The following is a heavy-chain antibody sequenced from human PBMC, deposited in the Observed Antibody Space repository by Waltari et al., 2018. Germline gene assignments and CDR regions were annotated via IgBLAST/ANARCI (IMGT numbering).Heavy chain of an antibody. V-gene: IGHV3-7*01. J-gene: IGHJ6*02. D-gene: IGHD5-18*01. CDR1: GFTFHSFW. Sequence: EVHVVESGGGLVQPGGSLRLSCAASGFTFHSFWMSWVRQAPGKGLEWGASINQDGSDTYYVDSVKGRFIISRDNAENSLFLQMSSLSAEDTAVYSCATTLFRTQRGDGVDVWGQGTTVIVSS. CDR3: ATTLFRTQRGDGVDV. CDR2: INQDGSDT.